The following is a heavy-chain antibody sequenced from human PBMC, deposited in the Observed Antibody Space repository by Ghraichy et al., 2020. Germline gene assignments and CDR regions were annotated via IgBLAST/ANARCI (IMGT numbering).Heavy chain of an antibody. CDR2: IYYSGST. Sequence: SETLSLTCTVSGGSISSSSYYWGWIRQPPGKGLEWIGSIYYSGSTYYNPSLKSRVTISVDTSKNQFSLKLSSVTAADTAVYYCARPMRRDDSSGYYYWGQGTLVTVSS. J-gene: IGHJ4*02. D-gene: IGHD3-22*01. V-gene: IGHV4-39*01. CDR1: GGSISSSSYY. CDR3: ARPMRRDDSSGYYY.